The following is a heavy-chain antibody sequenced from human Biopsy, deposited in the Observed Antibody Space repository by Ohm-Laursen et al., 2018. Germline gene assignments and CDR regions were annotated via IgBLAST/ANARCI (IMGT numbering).Heavy chain of an antibody. CDR2: IYYSGST. CDR3: AREDWGGDCYWEDSYGLDD. J-gene: IGHJ6*02. CDR1: GGSISSHDHY. D-gene: IGHD2-21*02. Sequence: TLSLTCTVSGGSISSHDHYWTWIRQHPGKGLEWIGYIYYSGSTYYNPSLKSRISMSVDTSRNQFSLKLSSVTAADTAVYYFAREDWGGDCYWEDSYGLDDWGQGTTVTVSS. V-gene: IGHV4-31*03.